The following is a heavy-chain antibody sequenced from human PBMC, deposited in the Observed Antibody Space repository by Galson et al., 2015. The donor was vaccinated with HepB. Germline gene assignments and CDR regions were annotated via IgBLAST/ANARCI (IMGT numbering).Heavy chain of an antibody. V-gene: IGHV3-21*01. CDR3: ARDRPPAIAAAASFQH. CDR2: ISSSSNYI. CDR1: GFTFSNYN. D-gene: IGHD6-25*01. Sequence: SLRLSCAASGFTFSNYNMNWVCQAPGKGLEWVSSISSSSNYIYYADSVKGRFTISRDNAKNSVHLQMNSLRVEDTAVYYCARDRPPAIAAAASFQHWGQGTLVTVSS. J-gene: IGHJ1*01.